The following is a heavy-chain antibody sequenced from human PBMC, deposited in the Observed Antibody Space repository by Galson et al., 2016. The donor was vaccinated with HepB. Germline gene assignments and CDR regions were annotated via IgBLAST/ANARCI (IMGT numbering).Heavy chain of an antibody. CDR3: ARYYGDFGMDV. Sequence: SETLSLTCTVSGGSVSSGSYYWSWIRQPPGKGLELTGYIYYTGTTNYNPSLKSRVTISVDTSKNQFSLKLNSVTAADTAVYYCARYYGDFGMDVWGQGTTVTVSS. D-gene: IGHD4-17*01. J-gene: IGHJ6*02. CDR2: IYYTGTT. V-gene: IGHV4-61*01. CDR1: GGSVSSGSYY.